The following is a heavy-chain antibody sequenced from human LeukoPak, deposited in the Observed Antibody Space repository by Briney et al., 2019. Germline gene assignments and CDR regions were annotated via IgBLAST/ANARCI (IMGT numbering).Heavy chain of an antibody. V-gene: IGHV3-21*01. D-gene: IGHD3-22*01. J-gene: IGHJ5*02. CDR1: GFTFSSYS. CDR3: ARDREEYYYDSSGYYP. Sequence: GGSLRLSCAAPGFTFSSYSMNWVRQAPGKGLEWVSSISSSSSYIYYADSVKGRFTISRDNAKNSLYLQMNSLRAEDTAVYYCARDREEYYYDSSGYYPWGQGTLVTVSS. CDR2: ISSSSSYI.